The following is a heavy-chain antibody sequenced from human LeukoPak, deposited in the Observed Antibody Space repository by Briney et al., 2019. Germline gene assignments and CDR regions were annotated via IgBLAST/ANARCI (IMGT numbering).Heavy chain of an antibody. V-gene: IGHV3-23*01. CDR3: ARWGNDYSQFDS. Sequence: GGSLRLSCAASGFTFTSYWMHWVRQAPGKGLEWVSVVSGSGDNTNYADSVKGRFTISRDNSKNTLFLQMNSLRTGDTAVYFCARWGNDYSQFDSWGQGTLVTVS. D-gene: IGHD4-11*01. CDR1: GFTFTSYW. J-gene: IGHJ4*02. CDR2: VSGSGDNT.